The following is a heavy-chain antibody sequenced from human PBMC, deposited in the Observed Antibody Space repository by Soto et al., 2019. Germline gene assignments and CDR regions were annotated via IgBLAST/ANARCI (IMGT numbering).Heavy chain of an antibody. D-gene: IGHD3-10*01. V-gene: IGHV1-18*01. Sequence: QVQLVQSGAEVKKPGASVKVSCKASGYSYTSYGITWVRQAPGQGLEWMGWISAYNGNTNYAQKLQGRVTMTTDTSTTTAYMELRSLRSDDTAVYYGARGWFRDLLCDYWGQGSLVTVSS. J-gene: IGHJ4*02. CDR3: ARGWFRDLLCDY. CDR2: ISAYNGNT. CDR1: GYSYTSYG.